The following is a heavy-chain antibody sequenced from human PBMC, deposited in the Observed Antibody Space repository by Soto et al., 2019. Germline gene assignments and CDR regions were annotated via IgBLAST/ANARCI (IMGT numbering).Heavy chain of an antibody. J-gene: IGHJ6*02. Sequence: ASVKVSCKASGYTFTSYDINWVRQATGQGLEWMGWMNPNSGNTGYAQKFQGRVTMTRNTSISTAYMELSSLRSEDTAVYYCAGGHLGRSAGGDYYYGMDVWGQGTTVTVSS. CDR1: GYTFTSYD. CDR3: AGGHLGRSAGGDYYYGMDV. V-gene: IGHV1-8*01. D-gene: IGHD3-3*01. CDR2: MNPNSGNT.